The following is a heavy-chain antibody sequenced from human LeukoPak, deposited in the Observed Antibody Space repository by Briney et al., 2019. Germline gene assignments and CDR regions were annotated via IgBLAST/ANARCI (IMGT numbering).Heavy chain of an antibody. Sequence: SETLSLTCTVSGASISTGGFYWTWIRQPPGEGLEWIGYIYYTGSVDYNASLKSRLTISLDTSKNRFSLKLNSVTAADTAVYYCASARWDSWGQGTLVTVSS. D-gene: IGHD5-24*01. CDR3: ASARWDS. CDR1: GASISTGGFY. V-gene: IGHV4-31*03. J-gene: IGHJ4*02. CDR2: IYYTGSV.